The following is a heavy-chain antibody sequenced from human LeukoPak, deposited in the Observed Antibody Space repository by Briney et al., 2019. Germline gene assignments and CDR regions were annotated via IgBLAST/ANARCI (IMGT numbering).Heavy chain of an antibody. CDR1: GFTFSNYW. D-gene: IGHD1-26*01. CDR3: ARESGGDLGEAFDI. V-gene: IGHV3-74*01. Sequence: GGSLRLSCAASGFTFSNYWMHWVRQAPGKGLVWVSRINSDGIRTNYADSVKGRFTISRDNAENSLYLQLNSLRAEDTAVYYCARESGGDLGEAFDIWGQGTMVTVSS. J-gene: IGHJ3*02. CDR2: INSDGIRT.